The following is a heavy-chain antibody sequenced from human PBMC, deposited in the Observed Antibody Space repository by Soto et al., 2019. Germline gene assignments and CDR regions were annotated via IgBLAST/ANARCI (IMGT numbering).Heavy chain of an antibody. J-gene: IGHJ6*02. Sequence: QVQLQQSGPGLVKPSQTLSLTCTVSGGSISYEYYHWTWIRQSPGKGLKWIGYIHYSGSIIYNPSFKSRVTISVDTSKNQCSLQLSSVTAADTAVYFCAREDDGGDRDYYGLDVWGQGTTVTVSS. CDR3: AREDDGGDRDYYGLDV. V-gene: IGHV4-30-4*08. CDR2: IHYSGSI. D-gene: IGHD2-21*02. CDR1: GGSISYEYYH.